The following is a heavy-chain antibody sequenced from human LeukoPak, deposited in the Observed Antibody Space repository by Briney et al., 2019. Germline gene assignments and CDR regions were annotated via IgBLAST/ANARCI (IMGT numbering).Heavy chain of an antibody. Sequence: PGGSLRLSCAASGFTFSRYEMNWVRQAAGKGLEWVSHISSSGSTIYDADSVKGRFTISRDNAKNSLYLQMNSLRAEDTAVYYCARRRDGYNQYYFDYWGQGTLVTVSS. CDR1: GFTFSRYE. CDR3: ARRRDGYNQYYFDY. D-gene: IGHD5-24*01. CDR2: ISSSGSTI. J-gene: IGHJ4*02. V-gene: IGHV3-48*03.